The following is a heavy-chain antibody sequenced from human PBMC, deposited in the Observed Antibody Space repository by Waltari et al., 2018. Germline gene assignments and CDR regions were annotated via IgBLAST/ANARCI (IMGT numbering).Heavy chain of an antibody. Sequence: QVQLQESGPGLVKPSQTLSLTCTVPVGSFSSGGYYWSWIRQHPGKGLEWIGYIYYSGSTYYNPSLKSRVTISVDTSKNQFSLKLSSVTAADTAVYYCAREGWSSDAFDIWGQGTMVTVSS. V-gene: IGHV4-31*03. J-gene: IGHJ3*02. CDR3: AREGWSSDAFDI. D-gene: IGHD2-15*01. CDR1: VGSFSSGGYY. CDR2: IYYSGST.